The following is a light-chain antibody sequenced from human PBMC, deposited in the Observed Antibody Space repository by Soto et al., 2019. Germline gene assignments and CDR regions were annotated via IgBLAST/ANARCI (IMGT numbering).Light chain of an antibody. CDR1: QSVSSNY. Sequence: EIVLTQSPGTLSLSPGESATLSCRASQSVSSNYLVWYQQKPGQAPRLLIYGASSRATGIPDRFSGSGSGTDFTLTISRLEPEDFAVYYCQQYGSSPRTFGQGTKVEIK. V-gene: IGKV3-20*01. CDR2: GAS. J-gene: IGKJ1*01. CDR3: QQYGSSPRT.